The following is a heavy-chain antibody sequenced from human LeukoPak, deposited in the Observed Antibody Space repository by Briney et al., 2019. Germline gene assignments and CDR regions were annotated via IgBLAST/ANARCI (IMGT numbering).Heavy chain of an antibody. J-gene: IGHJ4*02. CDR1: GGSISVYY. CDR3: ARDRELGY. D-gene: IGHD3-10*01. Sequence: SETLSLTCTVSGGSISVYYWIWIRQPPGKGLEWIGYIYNSGSTNYNPSLKSRLTISVDTSKNQFSLKLSSVTAADTAVYYCARDRELGYWGQGTLVTVSS. V-gene: IGHV4-59*01. CDR2: IYNSGST.